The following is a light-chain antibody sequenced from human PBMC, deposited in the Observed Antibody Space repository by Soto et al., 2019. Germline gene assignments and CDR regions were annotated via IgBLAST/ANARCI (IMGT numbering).Light chain of an antibody. CDR2: DAS. V-gene: IGKV3-20*01. J-gene: IGKJ4*01. CDR3: QQYGSTPLT. CDR1: QSVRNNY. Sequence: EIVLTQSPDTLSLSPGERATLSCRASQSVRNNYLAWYQQKPGQAPRFLIYDASSRATGIPDRFSGSGSGTDFTLTINRLEPEDFAVYSCQQYGSTPLTFGGGTKVDIE.